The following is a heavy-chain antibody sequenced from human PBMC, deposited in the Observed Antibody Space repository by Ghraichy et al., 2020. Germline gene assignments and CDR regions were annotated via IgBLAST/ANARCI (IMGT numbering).Heavy chain of an antibody. J-gene: IGHJ4*02. V-gene: IGHV3-30*18. CDR3: AKDGEYGDYPPYYFDY. CDR1: GFTFSSYG. D-gene: IGHD4-17*01. Sequence: GGSLRLSCAASGFTFSSYGMHWVRQAPGKGLEWVAVISYDGSNKYYADSVKGRFTISRDNSKNTLYLQMNSLRAEDTAVYYCAKDGEYGDYPPYYFDYWGQGTLVTVSS. CDR2: ISYDGSNK.